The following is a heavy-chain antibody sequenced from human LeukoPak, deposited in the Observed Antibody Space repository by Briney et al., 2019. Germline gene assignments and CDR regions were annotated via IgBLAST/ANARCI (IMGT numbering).Heavy chain of an antibody. CDR1: GFTVSSNY. CDR3: ARDYPIYYYYGMDV. V-gene: IGHV3-66*01. Sequence: GGSLRLSCAASGFTVSSNYMSWVRQAPGKGPEWVSVIYSGGSTYYADSVKGRFTISRDNSKNTLYLQMNSLRAEDTAVYYCARDYPIYYYYGMDVWGQGTTVTVSS. J-gene: IGHJ6*02. CDR2: IYSGGST.